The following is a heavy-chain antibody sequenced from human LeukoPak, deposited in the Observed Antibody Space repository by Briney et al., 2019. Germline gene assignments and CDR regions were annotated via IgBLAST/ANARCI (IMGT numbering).Heavy chain of an antibody. CDR1: GGSISSYY. CDR3: ARTLHDILTGYSYYFDY. V-gene: IGHV4-59*08. J-gene: IGHJ4*02. Sequence: SETLSLTCTVSGGSISSYYWSWIRQPPGKGLEWIGYIYYSGSTNYNPSLKSRATISVDTSKNQFSLKLSSVTAADTAVYYCARTLHDILTGYSYYFDYWGQGTLVTVSS. CDR2: IYYSGST. D-gene: IGHD3-9*01.